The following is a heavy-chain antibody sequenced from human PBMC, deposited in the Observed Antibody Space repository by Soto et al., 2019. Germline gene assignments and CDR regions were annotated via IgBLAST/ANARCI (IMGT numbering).Heavy chain of an antibody. J-gene: IGHJ4*02. D-gene: IGHD4-17*01. CDR3: ARERPGDSHFDY. Sequence: QVQLVQSGAEVKKPGSSVKVSCKASGGTFSSYTISWVRQAPGQGLEWMGRIIPILGIANYAQKFQGRVTITANKATSTDYMEQSSLRTEDTAVYYCARERPGDSHFDYWGQGTLVTVSS. V-gene: IGHV1-69*08. CDR2: IIPILGIA. CDR1: GGTFSSYT.